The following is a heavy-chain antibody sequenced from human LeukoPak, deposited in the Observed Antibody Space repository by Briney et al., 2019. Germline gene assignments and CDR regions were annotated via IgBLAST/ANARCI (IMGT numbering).Heavy chain of an antibody. Sequence: PGGSLRLSCAASGFTFSTYSMGWVRQAPGKGLEWVSGIGVSGVNTFYADSVKGRFTISRDNSKSILYLQAYSLRAEDTAVYYCAKDGYNDGRSWGYFDSWGQGTLVTVSS. J-gene: IGHJ4*02. D-gene: IGHD3-16*01. V-gene: IGHV3-23*01. CDR3: AKDGYNDGRSWGYFDS. CDR2: IGVSGVNT. CDR1: GFTFSTYS.